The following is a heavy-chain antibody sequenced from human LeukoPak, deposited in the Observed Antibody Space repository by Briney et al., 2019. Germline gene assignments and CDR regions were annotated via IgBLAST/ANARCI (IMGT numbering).Heavy chain of an antibody. D-gene: IGHD5-18*01. CDR1: GFTFSSYA. CDR3: AKSQIQLWLANWFDP. CDR2: ISGSGGST. Sequence: GGSLRLSCAASGFTFSSYAMSWVRQAPGKGLEWVSAISGSGGSTYYADSVKGRFTISRDNSKNTLYLQMHSLRAEDTAVYYCAKSQIQLWLANWFDPSGQGTLVTVSS. J-gene: IGHJ5*02. V-gene: IGHV3-23*01.